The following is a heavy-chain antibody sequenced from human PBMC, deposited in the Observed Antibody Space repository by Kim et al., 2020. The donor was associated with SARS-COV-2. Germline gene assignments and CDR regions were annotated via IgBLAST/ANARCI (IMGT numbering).Heavy chain of an antibody. V-gene: IGHV3-30*03. D-gene: IGHD3-10*01. CDR2: ISFDGSRT. J-gene: IGHJ5*02. CDR3: ARLVHYYGSGTYSPA. Sequence: GGSLRLSCAASGFTFSNYGMHWVRQAPGKGLEWVSFISFDGSRTDYADSVKGRFTISRGNSRNTLYLQMNSLRSDDTAMYYCARLVHYYGSGTYSPAWGQGTLVTVPS. CDR1: GFTFSNYG.